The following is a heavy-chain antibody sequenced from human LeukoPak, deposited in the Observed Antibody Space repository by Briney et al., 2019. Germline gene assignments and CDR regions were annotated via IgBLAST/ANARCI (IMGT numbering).Heavy chain of an antibody. Sequence: GESLKISCKGSGYSLTTYWIGLVRQMPGKGLEWMGIIHPGDSNTRYSPSFQGQVTMSADKSIRTAYLQWSSLKASDTAMYYCVRYCSDASCGYFDYWGQGTLVTVSS. V-gene: IGHV5-51*01. J-gene: IGHJ4*02. CDR2: IHPGDSNT. CDR3: VRYCSDASCGYFDY. CDR1: GYSLTTYW. D-gene: IGHD2-15*01.